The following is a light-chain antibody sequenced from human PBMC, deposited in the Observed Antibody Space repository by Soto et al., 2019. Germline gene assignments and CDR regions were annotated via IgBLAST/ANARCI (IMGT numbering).Light chain of an antibody. CDR3: EQYNSYPPN. CDR1: QGISSW. V-gene: IGKV1D-16*01. Sequence: DIPMTQSPSSLSASVGDRVTITCRARQGISSWLAWYQQKPDKAPKAMIYAASSLQSGVPSTFSGSGSGTDFTLAFSSLQPDDFAAYYGEQYNSYPPNFGQGTKVEIK. J-gene: IGKJ2*01. CDR2: AAS.